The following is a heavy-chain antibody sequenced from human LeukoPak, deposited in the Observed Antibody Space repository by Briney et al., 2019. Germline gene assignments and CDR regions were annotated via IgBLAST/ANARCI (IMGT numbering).Heavy chain of an antibody. V-gene: IGHV1-2*02. CDR1: GYTFTAYY. Sequence: ASVKVSCKTSGYTFTAYYIHWVRQAPGQGLEWMGWVNPNTGSTNYAQKFQGRVTMTRDTSISTAYMELSRLRSDDTAIYYCASGNSVDYWGQGTLVTVSS. D-gene: IGHD4-23*01. J-gene: IGHJ4*02. CDR3: ASGNSVDY. CDR2: VNPNTGST.